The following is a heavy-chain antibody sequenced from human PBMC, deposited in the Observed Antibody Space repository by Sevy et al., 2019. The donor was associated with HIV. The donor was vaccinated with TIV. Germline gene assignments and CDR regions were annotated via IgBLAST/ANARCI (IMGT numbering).Heavy chain of an antibody. CDR1: GLIFGSHW. CDR2: IKQDASEK. V-gene: IGHV3-7*01. CDR3: ASDYF. J-gene: IGHJ4*02. Sequence: GGSLRLSCVASGLIFGSHWMTWVRQAPGKGLEWVATIKQDASEKYYVDSVKGRFTISRDNAKNSVYLQMSSLRVEDTAMYFCASDYFWGQGTLVTVSS.